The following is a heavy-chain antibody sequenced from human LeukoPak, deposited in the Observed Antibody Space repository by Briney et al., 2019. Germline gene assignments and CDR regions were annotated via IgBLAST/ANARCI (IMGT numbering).Heavy chain of an antibody. CDR2: IYHSGST. CDR3: ARGRGLIAAAGRYYYMDV. V-gene: IGHV4-38-2*02. Sequence: PSETLSLTCTVSGYSISSGYYWGWIRPPPGKGLEWIGSIYHSGSTYYNPSLKSRVTISVDTSKNQFSLKLSSVTAADTAVYYCARGRGLIAAAGRYYYMDVWGKGTTVTISS. CDR1: GYSISSGYY. J-gene: IGHJ6*03. D-gene: IGHD6-13*01.